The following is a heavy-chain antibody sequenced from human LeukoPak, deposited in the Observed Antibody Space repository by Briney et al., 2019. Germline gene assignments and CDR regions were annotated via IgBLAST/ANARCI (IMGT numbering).Heavy chain of an antibody. CDR1: GGSISSSSYY. CDR3: ARQTKWELLLKGPYFFDY. J-gene: IGHJ4*02. D-gene: IGHD1-26*01. CDR2: IYYSGST. Sequence: NPSETLSLTCTVSGGSISSSSYYWGWIRQPPGKGLEWIGSIYYSGSTYYNPSLKSRVTISVDTSKNQFSLKLSSVTAADTAVYYCARQTKWELLLKGPYFFDYWGRGTLVTVSS. V-gene: IGHV4-39*01.